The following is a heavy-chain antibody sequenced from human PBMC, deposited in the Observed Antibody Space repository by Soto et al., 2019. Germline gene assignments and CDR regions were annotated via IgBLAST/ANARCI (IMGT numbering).Heavy chain of an antibody. J-gene: IGHJ6*02. CDR3: ARDSDCSSTSCYTGYYYYYYYGMDV. CDR1: GYTFTSYG. CDR2: ISAYNGNT. D-gene: IGHD2-2*02. V-gene: IGHV1-18*04. Sequence: ASVKVSCKASGYTFTSYGISWVRQAPGQGLEWMGWISAYNGNTNYAQKLQGRVTMTTDTSTSTAYMELRSLRSDDTAVYYCARDSDCSSTSCYTGYYYYYYYGMDVWGQGXTVTVYS.